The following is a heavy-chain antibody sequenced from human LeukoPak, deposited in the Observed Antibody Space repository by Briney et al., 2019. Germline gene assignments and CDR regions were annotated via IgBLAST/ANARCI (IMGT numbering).Heavy chain of an antibody. CDR2: IKSKTDGGTT. V-gene: IGHV3-15*01. CDR3: TTPGGEVGGQWLVPGLSEWFDP. J-gene: IGHJ5*02. D-gene: IGHD6-19*01. CDR1: GFTFSNAW. Sequence: PGGSLRLSCAASGFTFSNAWMSWVRQAPGKGLEWVGRIKSKTDGGTTDYAAPVKGRFTISRDDSKNTLYLQMNSLKTEDTAVYYCTTPGGEVGGQWLVPGLSEWFDPWGQGTLVTVSS.